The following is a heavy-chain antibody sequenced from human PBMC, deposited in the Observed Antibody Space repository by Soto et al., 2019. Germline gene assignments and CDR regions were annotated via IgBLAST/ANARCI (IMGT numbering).Heavy chain of an antibody. V-gene: IGHV4-34*01. J-gene: IGHJ3*02. Sequence: QVQLQQWGAGLLKPSETLSLTCAVYGGSFSGYYWSWIRQPPGKGLEWIGEINHSGSTNYNPSLKSRVTISVDTSKNQFSLKLSSVTAADTAVYYCARGMYGESSAFDIWGQGTMVTVSS. CDR3: ARGMYGESSAFDI. D-gene: IGHD3-10*01. CDR1: GGSFSGYY. CDR2: INHSGST.